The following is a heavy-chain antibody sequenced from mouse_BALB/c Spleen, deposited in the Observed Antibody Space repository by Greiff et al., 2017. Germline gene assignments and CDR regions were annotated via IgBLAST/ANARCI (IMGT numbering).Heavy chain of an antibody. CDR1: GYTFTSYD. CDR2: IFPGDGST. J-gene: IGHJ4*01. D-gene: IGHD2-1*01. CDR3: AITGGNYYAMDY. Sequence: VQLQQSGAELVKPGASVKLSCKASGYTFTSYDINWVRQRPEPGLVWIGWIFPGDGSTKYNEKFKGEATLTTDKSSSTAYMQLSRLTSEDSAVYLCAITGGNYYAMDYWGQGTSGTVSS. V-gene: IGHV1S56*01.